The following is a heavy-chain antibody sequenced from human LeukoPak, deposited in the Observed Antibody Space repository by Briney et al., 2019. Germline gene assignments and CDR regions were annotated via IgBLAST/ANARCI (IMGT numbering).Heavy chain of an antibody. V-gene: IGHV3-9*01. CDR1: GFTFDDYA. CDR3: AGVIVVVASGSAGDY. J-gene: IGHJ4*02. D-gene: IGHD3-22*01. CDR2: ISWNSGSI. Sequence: PGGSLRLSCAASGFTFDDYAMHWVRQAPGKGLEWVSGISWNSGSIGYADSVKGRFTISRDNAKNSLYLQMNSLRAEDTAIYYCAGVIVVVASGSAGDYWGQGTLVTVSS.